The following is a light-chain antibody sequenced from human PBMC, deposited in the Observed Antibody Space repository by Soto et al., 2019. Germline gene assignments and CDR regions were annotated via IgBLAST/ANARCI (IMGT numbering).Light chain of an antibody. V-gene: IGLV1-44*01. CDR1: GSNIGSNT. CDR3: AAWDDSLNGVL. Sequence: QALVTQPPSASGTPGQRVTISCSGSGSNIGSNTVNWYQQLPGTAPKLLIYTYNQRPSGVPDRFSGSKSGTSASLAISGLHSEDEADYYCAAWDDSLNGVLFGGGTKVTVL. J-gene: IGLJ2*01. CDR2: TYN.